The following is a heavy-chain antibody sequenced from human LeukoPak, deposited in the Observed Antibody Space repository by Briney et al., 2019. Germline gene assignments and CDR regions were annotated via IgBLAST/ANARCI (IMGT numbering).Heavy chain of an antibody. D-gene: IGHD2-8*01. CDR3: AKGGARDVWYFAY. J-gene: IGHJ4*02. V-gene: IGHV3-30*02. CDR2: VRFDGGEK. CDR1: GLIFSSFG. Sequence: GGSLSLSCAASGLIFSSFGIHWVRQTPGKGLEWVAFVRFDGGEKYYADSVKGRFTVSKDNSKNTLYLQINSLRPEDTAVYYCAKGGARDVWYFAYWGLGVLVTVSS.